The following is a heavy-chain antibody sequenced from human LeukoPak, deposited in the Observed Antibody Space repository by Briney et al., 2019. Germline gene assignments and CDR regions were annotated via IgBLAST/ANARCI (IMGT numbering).Heavy chain of an antibody. CDR3: ARDNVRGQNYYYYGMDV. CDR2: IYYSGST. CDR1: GRSISSGGYY. Sequence: SETLFLTCTVSGRSISSGGYYWSWIRQHPGKGLEWIGYIYYSGSTYYNPSLKSRVTISVDTSKNQFSLKLSSVTAADTAVYYCARDNVRGQNYYYYGMDVWGQGTTVTVSS. D-gene: IGHD3-10*01. V-gene: IGHV4-31*03. J-gene: IGHJ6*02.